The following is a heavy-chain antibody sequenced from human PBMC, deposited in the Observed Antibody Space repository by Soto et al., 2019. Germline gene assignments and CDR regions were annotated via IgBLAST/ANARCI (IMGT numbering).Heavy chain of an antibody. J-gene: IGHJ4*02. CDR1: GFNIDDYS. V-gene: IGHV3-9*01. CDR2: ISWSSVTF. CDR3: AKDHDEDFGYDLDYFDY. Sequence: PGGSKRLSCTASGFNIDDYSMHWVRPNTGKGLEWVSGISWSSVTFDYADSVKGRFTISRDNAKNSLYLQMNSLRAEDTAFYYCAKDHDEDFGYDLDYFDYWGQGTLVTVSS. D-gene: IGHD5-12*01.